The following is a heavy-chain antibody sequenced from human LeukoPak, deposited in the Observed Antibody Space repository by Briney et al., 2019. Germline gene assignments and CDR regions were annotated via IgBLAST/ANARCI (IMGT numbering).Heavy chain of an antibody. Sequence: SETLSLTCTVSGGSISSGSYYWSWIRQPAGKGLEWIGRLYTSGSTNYNPSLKSRVTISVDTSKNQFSLKLSSVTAADTAVYYCARDGLNTMVRGKIHDYYMDVWGKGTTVTISS. V-gene: IGHV4-61*02. CDR3: ARDGLNTMVRGKIHDYYMDV. CDR1: GGSISSGSYY. J-gene: IGHJ6*03. D-gene: IGHD3-10*01. CDR2: LYTSGST.